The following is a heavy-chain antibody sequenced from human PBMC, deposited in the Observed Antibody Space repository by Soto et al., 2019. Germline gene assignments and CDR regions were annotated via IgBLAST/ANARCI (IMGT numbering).Heavy chain of an antibody. CDR1: GGSFSSYA. CDR3: ARYRGSFYYSAY. D-gene: IGHD1-26*01. Sequence: QVQLVQSGAEVKKPGSSVNVSCKASGGSFSSYAISWVRQATGQGLEWMGGIIPIFGTANYAQKFQGRVTITADESTSTADKELSSMRSEDTAVYDVARYRGSFYYSAYWGQGTLVTVSS. J-gene: IGHJ4*02. CDR2: IIPIFGTA. V-gene: IGHV1-69*01.